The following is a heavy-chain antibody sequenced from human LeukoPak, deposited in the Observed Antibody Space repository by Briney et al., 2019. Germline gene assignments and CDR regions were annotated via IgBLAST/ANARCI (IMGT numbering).Heavy chain of an antibody. CDR1: GGSISSSTYY. D-gene: IGHD3-22*01. Sequence: PSETLSLTCAVSGGSISSSTYYWGWIRQPPGKGLEWIGSVYHTGTTSYNPSLESRATISVETPKNQFSLKLTSVTAADTAVYYCASPTYYYDRSGYWDNAFDKWGQGTMVTVSS. CDR3: ASPTYYYDRSGYWDNAFDK. CDR2: VYHTGTT. V-gene: IGHV4-39*01. J-gene: IGHJ3*02.